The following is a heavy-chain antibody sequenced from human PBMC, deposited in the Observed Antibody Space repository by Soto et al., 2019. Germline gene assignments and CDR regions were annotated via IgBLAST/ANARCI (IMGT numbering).Heavy chain of an antibody. J-gene: IGHJ5*02. V-gene: IGHV1-24*01. D-gene: IGHD3-22*01. Sequence: ASVKVSCKVSGYTLTELSMHWVRQAPGKGLEWMGGFDPEDGETIYAQKFQGRVTMTEDTSTDTAYMELSRLRSEDTAVYYCATEGRHDSSGYYYGWFDPWGQGTLVTVSS. CDR2: FDPEDGET. CDR3: ATEGRHDSSGYYYGWFDP. CDR1: GYTLTELS.